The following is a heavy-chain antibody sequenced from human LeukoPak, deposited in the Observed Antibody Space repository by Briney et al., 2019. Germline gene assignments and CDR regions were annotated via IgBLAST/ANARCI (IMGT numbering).Heavy chain of an antibody. CDR2: INPNSGGT. V-gene: IGHV1-2*02. CDR1: GYTFTGYY. D-gene: IGHD3-22*01. Sequence: ASVKVSCKASGYTFTGYYMHWVRQAPGQGLEWMGWINPNSGGTNYAQKFQGRVTMTRDTSISTAYMELSRLRSDDTAVYYCAREYYDSSGYYYPGKNLDYWGQGTLVTVSS. J-gene: IGHJ4*02. CDR3: AREYYDSSGYYYPGKNLDY.